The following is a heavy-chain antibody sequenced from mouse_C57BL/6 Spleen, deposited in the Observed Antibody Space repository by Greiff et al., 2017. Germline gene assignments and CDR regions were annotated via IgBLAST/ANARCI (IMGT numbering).Heavy chain of an antibody. D-gene: IGHD2-4*01. CDR2: IYPRSGNT. CDR1: GYTFTSYG. Sequence: QVQLKESGAELARPGASVKLSCKASGYTFTSYGISWVKQRTGQGLEWIGEIYPRSGNTYYNEKFKGKATLTADKSSSTAYMELRSLTSEDSAVYFCARYDYDYDDYAMDYWGQGTSVTVSS. CDR3: ARYDYDYDDYAMDY. V-gene: IGHV1-81*01. J-gene: IGHJ4*01.